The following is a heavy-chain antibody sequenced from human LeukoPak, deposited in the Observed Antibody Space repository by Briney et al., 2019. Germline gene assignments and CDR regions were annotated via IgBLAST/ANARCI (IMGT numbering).Heavy chain of an antibody. J-gene: IGHJ4*02. CDR3: ARDRSAAPPGY. CDR1: GGSITNNY. V-gene: IGHV4-59*01. CDR2: THDSGNT. Sequence: SETLSLTCTVSGGSITNNYWAWIRQPPGKGLEWIGYTHDSGNTNYNPSLKSRVTISVDTSKNQFSLKLTSVTAADTAVYYCARDRSAAPPGYWGQGTLVTVSS. D-gene: IGHD6-13*01.